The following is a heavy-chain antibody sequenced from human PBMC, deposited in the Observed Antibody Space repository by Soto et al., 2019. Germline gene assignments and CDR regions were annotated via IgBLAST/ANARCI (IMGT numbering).Heavy chain of an antibody. D-gene: IGHD3-10*01. CDR3: PKAGVTASGEGVDP. Sequence: PGGSLRLSCAASGFAFRSYGMNWVRQAPGKGLDLVALISYDGEKEYYAASVKGRFTISRDNSENTLFLRISSLTTEDSCAYFCPKAGVTASGEGVDPWGPRPRVSVSS. CDR1: GFAFRSYG. CDR2: ISYDGEKE. J-gene: IGHJ5*02. V-gene: IGHV3-30*18.